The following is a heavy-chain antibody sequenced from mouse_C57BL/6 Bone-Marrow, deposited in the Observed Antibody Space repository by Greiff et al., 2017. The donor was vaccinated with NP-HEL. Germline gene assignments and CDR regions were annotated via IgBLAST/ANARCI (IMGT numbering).Heavy chain of an antibody. CDR1: GYTFTSYW. CDR3: ARWPTVVAPYYAMDY. J-gene: IGHJ4*01. D-gene: IGHD1-1*01. Sequence: QVQLQQSGAELVMPGASVKLSCKASGYTFTSYWMHWVKQRPGQGLEWIGEIDPSDSYTNYNQKFKGKSTLTVDKSSSTAYMQLSSLTSEDSAVYYCARWPTVVAPYYAMDYWGQGTSVTVSS. V-gene: IGHV1-69*01. CDR2: IDPSDSYT.